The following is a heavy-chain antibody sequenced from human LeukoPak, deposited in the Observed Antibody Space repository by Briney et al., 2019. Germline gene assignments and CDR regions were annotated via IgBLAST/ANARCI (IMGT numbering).Heavy chain of an antibody. D-gene: IGHD6-19*01. CDR1: GGSISSGGYY. CDR2: IYYSGST. J-gene: IGHJ3*02. V-gene: IGHV4-31*03. Sequence: PSQTLSLTCTVSGGSISSGGYYWSWIRQHPGKGLEWIGYIYYSGSTYFNPSLQSRVTISVDTSKNQFSLKLSSVTAADTAVYYCARGISSGPHAFDIWGQGTMVTVSS. CDR3: ARGISSGPHAFDI.